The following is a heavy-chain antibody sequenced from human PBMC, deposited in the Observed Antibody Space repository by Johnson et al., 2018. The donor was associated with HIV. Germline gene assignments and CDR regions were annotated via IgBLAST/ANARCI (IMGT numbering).Heavy chain of an antibody. CDR1: GFTFDDYA. Sequence: VQLVESGGGLAQPGRSLRLSCAASGFTFDDYAMHWVRQAPGKGLEWVSGISWNSGSIGYADSVKGRFTISRDNAKNSLYLQMNSLRAEDTAVYYCAREEEWELTLVGVGAFDIWGQGTMVTVSS. D-gene: IGHD1-26*01. J-gene: IGHJ3*02. V-gene: IGHV3-9*01. CDR3: AREEEWELTLVGVGAFDI. CDR2: ISWNSGSI.